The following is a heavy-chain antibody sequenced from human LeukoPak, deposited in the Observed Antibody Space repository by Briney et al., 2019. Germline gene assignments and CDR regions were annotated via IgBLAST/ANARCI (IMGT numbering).Heavy chain of an antibody. J-gene: IGHJ5*02. CDR2: IIPILGIA. Sequence: SVKVSCKASGYTFTSYDINWVRQATGQGLEWMGRIIPILGIANYAQKFQGRVTITADKSTSTAYMELSSLRSEDTAVYYCARVRIAAAGAGNWFDPWGQGTLVTVSS. CDR1: GYTFTSYD. D-gene: IGHD6-13*01. CDR3: ARVRIAAAGAGNWFDP. V-gene: IGHV1-69*04.